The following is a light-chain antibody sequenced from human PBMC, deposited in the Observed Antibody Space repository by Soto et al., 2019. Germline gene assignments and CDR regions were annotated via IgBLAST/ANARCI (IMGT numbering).Light chain of an antibody. CDR3: NQHAESPLT. CDR2: TAS. V-gene: IGKV3-20*01. J-gene: IGKJ4*01. Sequence: EIVLTQSPGTLSLSPGERATLSCRTSQSVGNNYLAWYQQKPGQAPRLLIYTASIRATGIPDRFSGSGSGTDFTLTISRLEPEDFAVYYCNQHAESPLTFGGGTKVDIK. CDR1: QSVGNNY.